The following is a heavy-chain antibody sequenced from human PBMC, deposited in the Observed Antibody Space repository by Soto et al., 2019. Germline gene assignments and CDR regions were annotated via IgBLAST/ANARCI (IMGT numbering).Heavy chain of an antibody. D-gene: IGHD2-2*01. Sequence: SETLSLTCDVSGDTISTGGYTWAWIRQPPGKALEWIGHTYHSGNPYYNPSLKSQVIISVDRSKNQFSLRVTSVTATDTAMYYFERLGGYCSGSSCHGYYAMDVWGQGITVTVSS. CDR3: ERLGGYCSGSSCHGYYAMDV. V-gene: IGHV4-30-2*01. CDR1: GDTISTGGYT. CDR2: TYHSGNP. J-gene: IGHJ6*02.